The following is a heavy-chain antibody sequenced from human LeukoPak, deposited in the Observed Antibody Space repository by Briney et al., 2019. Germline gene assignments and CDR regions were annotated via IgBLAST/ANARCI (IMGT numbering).Heavy chain of an antibody. J-gene: IGHJ4*02. D-gene: IGHD3-10*01. Sequence: PGGTLRLSCAASGFTFSMHGINWVRQAPRKGLEWVSAISPGGEILYYADSVKGRFTISRDNSKDTVSLQMHSLRAEDTATYYCAKDDGWIYFNHWGQGTLVTVSS. CDR2: ISPGGEIL. CDR3: AKDDGWIYFNH. V-gene: IGHV3-23*01. CDR1: GFTFSMHG.